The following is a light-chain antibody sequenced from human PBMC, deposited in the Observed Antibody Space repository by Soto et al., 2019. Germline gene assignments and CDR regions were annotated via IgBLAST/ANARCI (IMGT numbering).Light chain of an antibody. CDR2: EVS. V-gene: IGLV2-14*01. CDR1: TSDVGGYNY. CDR3: SSYTRRSTLV. Sequence: QSVLTQPASVSGSPGQSITISCTGTTSDVGGYNYVSWYQQHPGKAPKLMIYEVSNRPSGVSNRFSGSKSGNTASLNISGLQAEDDGDYYCSSYTRRSTLVFGTGTELTVL. J-gene: IGLJ1*01.